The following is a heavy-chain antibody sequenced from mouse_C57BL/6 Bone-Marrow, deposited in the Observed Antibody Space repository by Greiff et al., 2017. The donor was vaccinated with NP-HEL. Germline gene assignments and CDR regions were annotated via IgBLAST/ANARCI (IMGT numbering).Heavy chain of an antibody. V-gene: IGHV5-12*01. CDR1: GFTFSDYY. J-gene: IGHJ4*01. D-gene: IGHD2-1*01. CDR3: ARHGNYGEDAMDY. CDR2: ISNGGGST. Sequence: EVQVVESGGGLVQPGGSLKLSCAASGFTFSDYYMYWVRQTPEKRLEWVAYISNGGGSTYYPDTVKGRFTISRDNAKNTLYLQMSRLKSEDTAMYYCARHGNYGEDAMDYWGQGTSVTVSS.